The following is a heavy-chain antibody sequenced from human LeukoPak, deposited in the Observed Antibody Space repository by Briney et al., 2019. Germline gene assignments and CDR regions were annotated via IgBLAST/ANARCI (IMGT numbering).Heavy chain of an antibody. V-gene: IGHV3-30*03. Sequence: GGSLRLSCAASGFTFSSYGMHWVRQAPGKGLEWVAVISYDGNNKYYADSVKGRFTISRDNSKNTLYPQMNSLRVEDTAVYYCGGGSHWSDYWGQGTLVTVSS. CDR3: GGGSHWSDY. D-gene: IGHD3-3*01. CDR2: ISYDGNNK. J-gene: IGHJ4*02. CDR1: GFTFSSYG.